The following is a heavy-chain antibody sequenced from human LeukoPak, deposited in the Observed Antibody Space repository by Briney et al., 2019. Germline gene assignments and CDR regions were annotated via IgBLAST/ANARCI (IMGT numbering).Heavy chain of an antibody. CDR2: IYTSGST. CDR3: AREWGSYRSFDY. CDR1: GGSISSDF. Sequence: SETLSLTCTVSGGSISSDFWSWIRQPAGKGLEWIGRIYTSGSTNYNTSLKSRVTMSVDTSKDQFSLKLSSVTAADTAVYYCAREWGSYRSFDYWGQGTLVTVSS. D-gene: IGHD3-16*02. J-gene: IGHJ4*02. V-gene: IGHV4-4*07.